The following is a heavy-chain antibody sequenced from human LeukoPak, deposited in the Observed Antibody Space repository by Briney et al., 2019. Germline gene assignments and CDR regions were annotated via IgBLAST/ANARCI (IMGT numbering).Heavy chain of an antibody. V-gene: IGHV3-30*03. Sequence: GGSLRLSCAASGFTFSSYSMNWVRQAPGKGLEWVAVISYDGSNKYYADSVKGRFTISRDNSKNTLYLQMNSLRAEDTAVYYCATSSRLKWELLSHYFDYWGQGTLVTVSS. CDR1: GFTFSSYS. D-gene: IGHD1-26*01. J-gene: IGHJ4*02. CDR3: ATSSRLKWELLSHYFDY. CDR2: ISYDGSNK.